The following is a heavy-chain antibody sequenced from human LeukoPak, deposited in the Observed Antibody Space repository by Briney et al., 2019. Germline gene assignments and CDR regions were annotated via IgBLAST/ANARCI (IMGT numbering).Heavy chain of an antibody. CDR3: ARGRIPFDP. V-gene: IGHV4-34*01. Sequence: SETLSRTCAVYGGSFSGYYWSWIRKPPGKGLEWIGEINHSGSTNYNPSLKSRVTISVDTSKNQFSLKLSSVTAADTAVYYCARGRIPFDPWGQGTLVTVSS. J-gene: IGHJ5*02. CDR1: GGSFSGYY. CDR2: INHSGST.